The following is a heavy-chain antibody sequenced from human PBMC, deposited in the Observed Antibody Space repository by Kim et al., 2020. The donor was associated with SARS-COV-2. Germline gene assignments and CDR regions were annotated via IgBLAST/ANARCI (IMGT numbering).Heavy chain of an antibody. CDR1: GFTFSNHA. CDR3: AKDLGSNGVEATLST. D-gene: IGHD3-3*01. J-gene: IGHJ1*01. CDR2: ISSSGEKT. V-gene: IGHV3-23*01. Sequence: GGSLRLSCGASGFTFSNHAMSWVPQAPGKGLEWLSFISSSGEKTNYAGTVKGRFTISRDSSKNMVYLQMNNLRVDDTAIYYCAKDLGSNGVEATLSTWG.